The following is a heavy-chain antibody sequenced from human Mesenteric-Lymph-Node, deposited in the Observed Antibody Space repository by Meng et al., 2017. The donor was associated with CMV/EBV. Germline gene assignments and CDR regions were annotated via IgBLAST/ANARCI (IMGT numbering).Heavy chain of an antibody. CDR2: IYYSGST. Sequence: SETLSLTCTVSGGSVSSGSYYWSWIRQPPGKGLEWIGYIYYSGSTNYNPSLKSRVTISVDTSKNQFSLKLSSVTAADTAVYYCARVGDYGDYYYGMDVWGQGTTVTVSS. J-gene: IGHJ6*02. V-gene: IGHV4-61*01. D-gene: IGHD4-17*01. CDR3: ARVGDYGDYYYGMDV. CDR1: GGSVSSGSYY.